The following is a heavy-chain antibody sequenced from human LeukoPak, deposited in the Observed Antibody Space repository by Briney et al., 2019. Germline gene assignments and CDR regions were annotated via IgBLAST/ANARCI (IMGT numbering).Heavy chain of an antibody. J-gene: IGHJ5*02. Sequence: SETLSLTCTVSSASISTYYWSWIRQPPGKGLEWIGYIYYSGSTNYNPSLKSRVTISVDTSKNQFSLNLTSVTAADTAVYYCARFTPQGYGWGGYNRFDPWGQGTLVTVSS. CDR2: IYYSGST. CDR1: SASISTYY. V-gene: IGHV4-59*01. CDR3: ARFTPQGYGWGGYNRFDP. D-gene: IGHD3-16*01.